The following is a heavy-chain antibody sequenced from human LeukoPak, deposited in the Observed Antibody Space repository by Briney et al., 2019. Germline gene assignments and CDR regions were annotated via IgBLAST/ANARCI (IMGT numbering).Heavy chain of an antibody. Sequence: SETLSLTCTVSGGSISSYYWSWIRQPPGKGLEWIGYVHDRGSTKYNPSLKSRVTISVDTSKNQFSLKLSSVTAADTAVYYCATDGLHLAHYFDYWGQGTLVTVSS. J-gene: IGHJ4*02. V-gene: IGHV4-59*01. CDR1: GGSISSYY. D-gene: IGHD3/OR15-3a*01. CDR2: VHDRGST. CDR3: ATDGLHLAHYFDY.